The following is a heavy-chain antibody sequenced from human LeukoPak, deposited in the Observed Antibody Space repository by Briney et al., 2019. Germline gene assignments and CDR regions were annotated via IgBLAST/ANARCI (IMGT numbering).Heavy chain of an antibody. CDR2: MYYSGST. CDR1: GGSISSSSYY. CDR3: SPFRGGAFEF. Sequence: SETLSLTCTVSGGSISSSSYYWGWIRQPPGKGLEWIGSMYYSGSTYYNPSLKSRVTISVDTSKDQFALKLSSVTAADTAVYYWSPFRGGAFEFWGQGTMVTVSA. J-gene: IGHJ3*01. D-gene: IGHD3-16*01. V-gene: IGHV4-39*01.